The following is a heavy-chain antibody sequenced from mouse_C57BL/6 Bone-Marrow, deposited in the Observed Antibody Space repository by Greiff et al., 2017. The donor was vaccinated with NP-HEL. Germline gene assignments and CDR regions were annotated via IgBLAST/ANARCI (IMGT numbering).Heavy chain of an antibody. CDR2: IDPEDGET. CDR3: ARPTGSSLDY. V-gene: IGHV14-2*01. J-gene: IGHJ2*01. Sequence: VQLQQSGAELVKPGASVKLSCTASGFNINDYYMHWVKQRPEQGLEWIGRIDPEDGETKYAPNFQGKATITADTSSNTAYLQLSSLTSEDTAVYYCARPTGSSLDYWGQGTTLTVSS. D-gene: IGHD1-1*01. CDR1: GFNINDYY.